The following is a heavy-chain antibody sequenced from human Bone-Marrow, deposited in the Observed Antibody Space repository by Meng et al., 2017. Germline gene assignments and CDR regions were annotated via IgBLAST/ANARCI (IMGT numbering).Heavy chain of an antibody. J-gene: IGHJ4*02. Sequence: SVKVSCKASGGTFSSYAISWVRQAPGQGLEWMGGIIPIFGTANYAQKFQGRVTITTDESTSTAYMELSSLRSEDTAVYYCARGESPTYYDSSGYYKFDYWGQGTLVTVSS. D-gene: IGHD3-22*01. CDR3: ARGESPTYYDSSGYYKFDY. V-gene: IGHV1-69*05. CDR2: IIPIFGTA. CDR1: GGTFSSYA.